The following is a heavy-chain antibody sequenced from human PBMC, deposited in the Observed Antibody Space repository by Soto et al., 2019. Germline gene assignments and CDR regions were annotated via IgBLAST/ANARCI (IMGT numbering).Heavy chain of an antibody. CDR3: ATDLNSGWLY. D-gene: IGHD6-19*01. Sequence: ASVKVSCKVSGYTLTELSMHCVRQSHGKELEWMGGFDPEDGETIYAQKFQGRVTMTEDTSTDTAYMELSSLRSEDTAVYYCATDLNSGWLYWGQGTLVTVSS. CDR2: FDPEDGET. J-gene: IGHJ4*02. CDR1: GYTLTELS. V-gene: IGHV1-24*01.